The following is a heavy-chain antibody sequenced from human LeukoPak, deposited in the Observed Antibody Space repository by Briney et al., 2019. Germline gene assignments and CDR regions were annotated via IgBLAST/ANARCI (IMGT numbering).Heavy chain of an antibody. CDR3: ARGGIAYVFDM. CDR2: INGGNGNT. CDR1: GYTFTTYS. Sequence: ASVTVSCKASGYTFTTYSMHWVRQAPGQRLEWMGWINGGNGNTRYSRRFQGRVTFTRDTFASTANMDLSSLRSDDTAVYYCARGGIAYVFDMWGQGTMVTVSS. V-gene: IGHV1-3*01. D-gene: IGHD1-14*01. J-gene: IGHJ3*02.